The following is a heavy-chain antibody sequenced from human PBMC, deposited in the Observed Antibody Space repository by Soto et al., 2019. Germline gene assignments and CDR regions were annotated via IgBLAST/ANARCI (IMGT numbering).Heavy chain of an antibody. CDR1: GFTFDDYA. J-gene: IGHJ4*02. CDR2: ISWNSNII. D-gene: IGHD2-8*02. V-gene: IGHV3-9*03. Sequence: EVQLVESGGGLVQPGRSLRLSCAASGFTFDDYAMHWVRRVPGKGLEWGSSISWNSNIIGYEDSVKGRFTISRDNVKNSLCLQMNSLRPEVVALYYWIKGGPDGFCGGGICYFAYWGQGTLVTVAS. CDR3: IKGGPDGFCGGGICYFAY.